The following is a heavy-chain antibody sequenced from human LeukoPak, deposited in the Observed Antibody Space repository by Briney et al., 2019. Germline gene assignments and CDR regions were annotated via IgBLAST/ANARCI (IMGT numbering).Heavy chain of an antibody. Sequence: SETLSLTCTVSGGSISSHYWSWIRQPPGKGLEWIGYIYYSGSTNYNPSLKSRVTISVDTSENQFSLKLSSVTAADTAVYYCARLKGHSGYDYFDYWGQGTLVTVSS. CDR2: IYYSGST. CDR1: GGSISSHY. V-gene: IGHV4-59*11. D-gene: IGHD5-12*01. J-gene: IGHJ4*02. CDR3: ARLKGHSGYDYFDY.